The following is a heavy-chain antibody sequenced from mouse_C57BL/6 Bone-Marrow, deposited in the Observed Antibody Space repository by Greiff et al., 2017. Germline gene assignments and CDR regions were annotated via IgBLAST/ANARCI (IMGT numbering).Heavy chain of an antibody. CDR1: GFTINDDY. CDR3: SSFGGNYCDF. J-gene: IGHJ2*01. V-gene: IGHV14-4*01. Sequence: EVKLVESGAELVRPGASVKLSCTASGFTINDDYIHWVKQRPEQGLEWIGWIDPDIGDTEYASKFQGKATITSDTSSNTAYLQLSSLTSEDTAVYYYSSFGGNYCDFWGQGTPLTVAS. CDR2: IDPDIGDT. D-gene: IGHD1-1*02.